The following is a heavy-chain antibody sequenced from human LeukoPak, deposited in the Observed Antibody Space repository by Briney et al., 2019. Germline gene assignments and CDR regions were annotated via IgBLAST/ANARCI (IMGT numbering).Heavy chain of an antibody. CDR2: INSDGINT. CDR1: GFTFSNYW. V-gene: IGHV3-74*01. Sequence: GGSLRLSCAASGFTFSNYWMRWVRQAPGKGLVWVSRINSDGINTSYADSVKGRFTISRDNAKNTLNLQMNSLRAEDTAVYYCARDLGQYYDTSDNWFDPWGQGTLVTVSS. D-gene: IGHD3-22*01. J-gene: IGHJ5*02. CDR3: ARDLGQYYDTSDNWFDP.